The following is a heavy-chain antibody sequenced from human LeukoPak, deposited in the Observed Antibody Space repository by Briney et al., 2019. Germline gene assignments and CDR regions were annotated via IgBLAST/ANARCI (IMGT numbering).Heavy chain of an antibody. D-gene: IGHD3-10*01. CDR1: GFSFRTYS. Sequence: PGGSLRLSCAASGFSFRTYSMNWVRQAPGKGLEWVSSISPTSWTIYQADSVKGRFTVSRDNAKNSLFLQMNSLRAEDAAVYYCTRDAGQFVDHDVFDFWGQGTMVTVSS. J-gene: IGHJ3*01. V-gene: IGHV3-21*01. CDR2: ISPTSWTI. CDR3: TRDAGQFVDHDVFDF.